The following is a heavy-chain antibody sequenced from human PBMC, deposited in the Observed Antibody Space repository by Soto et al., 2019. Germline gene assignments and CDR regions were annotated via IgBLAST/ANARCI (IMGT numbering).Heavy chain of an antibody. CDR2: MNPNSGNT. V-gene: IGHV1-8*01. CDR1: GYTFTSYD. J-gene: IGHJ6*03. CDR3: ARGGDDYDILTGYYFPYYYYMDV. D-gene: IGHD3-9*01. Sequence: ASVKVSCKASGYTFTSYDINWVRQATGQGLERIGWMNPNSGNTGYAQKFQGRVTMTRNTSISTAYMELSSLRSEDTAVYYCARGGDDYDILTGYYFPYYYYMDVWGKGTTVTVSS.